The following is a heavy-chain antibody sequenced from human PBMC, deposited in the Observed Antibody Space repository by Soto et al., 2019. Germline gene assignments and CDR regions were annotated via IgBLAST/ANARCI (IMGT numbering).Heavy chain of an antibody. J-gene: IGHJ6*02. CDR3: ARVRVCSSTSCYKGSYYYYGMDV. CDR2: INHSEST. Sequence: QVQLQQWGAGLLKPSETLSLTCAVYGGSFSGYYWSWIRQPPGKGLEWIGEINHSESTNYNPSLKSRVTISVDTSKNQFSLKLSSVTAADTAVYYCARVRVCSSTSCYKGSYYYYGMDVWGQGTMVTVSS. D-gene: IGHD2-2*02. V-gene: IGHV4-34*01. CDR1: GGSFSGYY.